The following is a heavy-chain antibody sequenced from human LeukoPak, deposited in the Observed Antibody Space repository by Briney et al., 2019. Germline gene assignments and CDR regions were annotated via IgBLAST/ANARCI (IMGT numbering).Heavy chain of an antibody. V-gene: IGHV4-59*01. CDR1: GGSISSYY. CDR3: ARWSGYYFY. Sequence: SETLSLTCIVSGGSISSYYRSWIRQPPGKGLEWIGYIDYSGSTNYNPSLKSRVTISVDTSKKQFSLKLSSVTAADTAVYYCARWSGYYFYWGQGTLVTVSS. J-gene: IGHJ4*02. D-gene: IGHD3-3*01. CDR2: IDYSGST.